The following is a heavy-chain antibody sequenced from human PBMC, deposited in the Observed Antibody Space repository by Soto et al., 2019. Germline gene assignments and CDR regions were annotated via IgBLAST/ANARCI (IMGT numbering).Heavy chain of an antibody. D-gene: IGHD5-12*01. V-gene: IGHV4-34*01. CDR2: INHSGST. Sequence: SETLSLTCAVYGGSFSGYYWSWIRQPPGKGLEWIGEINHSGSTNYNPSLKSRVTISVDTSKNQFSLKLSSVTAADTAVYYCARGKDLEWLRLPHAFDIWGQGTMVTVSS. CDR3: ARGKDLEWLRLPHAFDI. CDR1: GGSFSGYY. J-gene: IGHJ3*02.